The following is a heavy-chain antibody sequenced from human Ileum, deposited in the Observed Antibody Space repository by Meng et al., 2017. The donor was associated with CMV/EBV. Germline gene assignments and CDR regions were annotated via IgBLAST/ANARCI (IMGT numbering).Heavy chain of an antibody. Sequence: GESLKISCAASRFTFSSYAMSWVRQAPGKGLEWVSIISDSGNSTYLADSVKGRFTISRDNSKNTVYLQMNSLRAEDTAIYYCAKEYGLQYTREPFAYWGHGNRV. CDR2: ISDSGNST. CDR3: AKEYGLQYTREPFAY. V-gene: IGHV3-23*01. J-gene: IGHJ4*01. CDR1: RFTFSSYA. D-gene: IGHD4-11*01.